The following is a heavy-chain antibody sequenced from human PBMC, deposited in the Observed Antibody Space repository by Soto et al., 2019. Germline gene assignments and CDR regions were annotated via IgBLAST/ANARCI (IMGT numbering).Heavy chain of an antibody. CDR3: AKEYGSTWIDH. CDR2: MSYDGTKE. J-gene: IGHJ4*02. CDR1: GFTFSTYG. Sequence: QVELVESGGGVVQPGRSLRLFCAASGFTFSTYGMHWVRQAPGKGLEWVAAMSYDGTKEYYVDSVKGRFTISRDNSRNTLFLQLNSLRAEDTAVYYCAKEYGSTWIDHWGQGTLVTVSS. V-gene: IGHV3-30*18. D-gene: IGHD6-13*01.